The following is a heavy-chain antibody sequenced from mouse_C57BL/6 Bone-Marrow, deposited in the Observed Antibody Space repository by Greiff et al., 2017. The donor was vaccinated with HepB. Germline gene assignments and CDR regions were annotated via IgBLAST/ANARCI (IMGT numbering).Heavy chain of an antibody. D-gene: IGHD3-3*01. J-gene: IGHJ2*01. Sequence: EVKLLESGAGLVKPGGSLKLSCAASGFTFSSYAMSWVRQTPDKRLEWVAYISSGGDYIYYADTVKGRFTISRDNARNTLYLQMSSLKSEDTAMYYCSRDGGCDYFDYCGQGTTLTVSS. CDR2: ISSGGDYI. CDR1: GFTFSSYA. V-gene: IGHV5-9-1*02. CDR3: SRDGGCDYFDY.